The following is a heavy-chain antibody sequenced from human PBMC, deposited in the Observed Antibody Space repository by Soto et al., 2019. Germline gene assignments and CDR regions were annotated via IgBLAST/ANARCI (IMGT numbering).Heavy chain of an antibody. D-gene: IGHD6-13*01. V-gene: IGHV3-30-3*01. CDR3: ARDGRYSLADPPLYGMDV. CDR1: GFTFSSYA. CDR2: ISYDGSNK. Sequence: QVPLVESGGGVVQPGRSLRLSCAASGFTFSSYAMHWVRQAPGKGLEWVAVISYDGSNKYYADSVKGRFTISRDNSKNTLYLQMNSLRAEDTAVYYCARDGRYSLADPPLYGMDVWGQGTTVTVSS. J-gene: IGHJ6*02.